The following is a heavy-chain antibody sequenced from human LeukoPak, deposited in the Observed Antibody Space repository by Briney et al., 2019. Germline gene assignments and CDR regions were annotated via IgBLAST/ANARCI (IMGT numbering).Heavy chain of an antibody. CDR1: GFTFSSYE. CDR2: ISSSGSTI. D-gene: IGHD3-16*02. V-gene: IGHV3-48*03. Sequence: PGGPLRLSCAASGFTFSSYEMNWVRQAPGKGLEWVSYISSSGSTIYYADSVKGRFTISRDNAKNSLYLQMNSLRAEDTAVYYCARAYTFGGVIVAFDYWGQGTLVTVSS. J-gene: IGHJ4*02. CDR3: ARAYTFGGVIVAFDY.